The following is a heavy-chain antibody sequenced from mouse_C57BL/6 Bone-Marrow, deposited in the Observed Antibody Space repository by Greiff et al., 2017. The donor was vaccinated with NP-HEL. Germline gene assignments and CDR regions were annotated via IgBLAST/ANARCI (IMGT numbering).Heavy chain of an antibody. D-gene: IGHD2-5*01. CDR2: ISYDGSN. CDR3: APYYSNYDYAMDY. V-gene: IGHV3-6*01. J-gene: IGHJ4*01. CDR1: GYSITSGYY. Sequence: VQLQQSGPGLVKPSQSLSLTCSVTGYSITSGYYWNWIRQFPGNKLEWMGYISYDGSNNYNPSLKNRISIPRDTSKNQFFLKLNSATTEDTATYYCAPYYSNYDYAMDYWGQGTSVTVSS.